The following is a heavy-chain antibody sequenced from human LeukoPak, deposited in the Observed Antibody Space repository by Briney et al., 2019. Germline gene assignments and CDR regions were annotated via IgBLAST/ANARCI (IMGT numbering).Heavy chain of an antibody. CDR3: ARVCSNTSCWGAFDI. J-gene: IGHJ3*02. V-gene: IGHV3-48*04. D-gene: IGHD2-2*01. CDR1: GFTFSSYV. CDR2: ISSSGSSI. Sequence: GGSLRLSCAASGFTFSSYVMHWVRQAPGKGLEWVSYISSSGSSIYYADSVKGRFTSSRDNAKNSLYLQMNSLRAEDTAVYYCARVCSNTSCWGAFDIWGQGTMVTVSS.